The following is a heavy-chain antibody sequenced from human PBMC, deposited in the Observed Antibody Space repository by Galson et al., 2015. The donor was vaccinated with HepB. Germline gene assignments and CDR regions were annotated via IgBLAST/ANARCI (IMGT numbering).Heavy chain of an antibody. CDR2: IWYDGSNR. CDR1: GFTFGSYG. CDR3: ARGHNWGLFDS. Sequence: SLRLSCAASGFTFGSYGMHWVRQAPGKGLEWVAIIWYDGSNRYHADSVKGRFTISRDNSKNTLYLQMTSLRAEDTAVYYCARGHNWGLFDSWGQGTLVAVSS. D-gene: IGHD7-27*01. J-gene: IGHJ4*02. V-gene: IGHV3-33*01.